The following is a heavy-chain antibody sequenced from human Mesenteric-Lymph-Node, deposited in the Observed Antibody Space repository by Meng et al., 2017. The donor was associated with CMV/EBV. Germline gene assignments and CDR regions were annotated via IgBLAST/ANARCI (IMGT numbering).Heavy chain of an antibody. CDR2: ISDSGGST. CDR1: AFRFSSYA. J-gene: IGHJ4*02. V-gene: IGHV3-23*01. Sequence: GESLKISCAASAFRFSSYAMSWVRQAPGKGLEWVSAISDSGGSTYYADSVKGRFTISRDNSKNTLSLQMNSLRAEDTAVYYCASPFFDFDYWGQGALVTVSS. D-gene: IGHD2/OR15-2a*01. CDR3: ASPFFDFDY.